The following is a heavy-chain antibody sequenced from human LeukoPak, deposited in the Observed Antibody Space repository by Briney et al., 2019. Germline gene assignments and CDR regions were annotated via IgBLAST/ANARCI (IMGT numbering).Heavy chain of an antibody. D-gene: IGHD5-18*01. J-gene: IGHJ5*02. CDR3: ARLKGYSYGFP. V-gene: IGHV5-51*01. CDR1: GYSFTSYW. Sequence: GESLKISCKGSGYSFTSYWIGWVRQMPGKGLEWMGIIYPGDSDTRYSPSFQGQVTISADKAISTAYLQRSSLKASGTAMYYWARLKGYSYGFPWGQGTLVTVSS. CDR2: IYPGDSDT.